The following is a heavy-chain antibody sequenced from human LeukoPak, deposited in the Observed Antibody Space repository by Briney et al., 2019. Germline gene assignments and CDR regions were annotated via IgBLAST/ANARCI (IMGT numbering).Heavy chain of an antibody. Sequence: GGSLRLSCAASGFTFSSYWMSWVRQAPGKGLEWVANIKQDGSEKYYVDSVKGRFTISRDNAKNSLYLQMNSLRAEDTAVYYCARVETGTTLIGAADYWGQGTLVTVTS. CDR3: ARVETGTTLIGAADY. D-gene: IGHD1-7*01. J-gene: IGHJ4*02. V-gene: IGHV3-7*01. CDR1: GFTFSSYW. CDR2: IKQDGSEK.